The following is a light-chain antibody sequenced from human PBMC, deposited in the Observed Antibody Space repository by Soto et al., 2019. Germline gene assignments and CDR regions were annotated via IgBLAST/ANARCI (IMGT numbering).Light chain of an antibody. CDR1: QSISSY. V-gene: IGKV1-39*01. Sequence: DIQLTHSPSSLSESVVDRVTITFLASQSISSYLNWYQQKPGKAPKLLIYAASSLQSGVPSRFSGSGSGTDFTLTISSLQPEDFATYYCQKSYSTPQKFGQGTKVDIK. CDR2: AAS. J-gene: IGKJ1*01. CDR3: QKSYSTPQK.